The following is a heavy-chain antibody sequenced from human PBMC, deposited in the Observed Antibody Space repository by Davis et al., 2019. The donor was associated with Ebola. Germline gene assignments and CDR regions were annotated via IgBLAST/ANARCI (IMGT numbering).Heavy chain of an antibody. Sequence: SLKISCAASGFTFSSDAMSWVRQAPGKGLEWVSGISWNSGTIGYADSVKGRFTISRDNAKNSLYLQMNSLRAEDTALYYCAKDYSSSPHGMDVWGQGTTVTVSS. V-gene: IGHV3-9*01. CDR1: GFTFSSDA. J-gene: IGHJ6*02. CDR3: AKDYSSSPHGMDV. CDR2: ISWNSGTI. D-gene: IGHD6-13*01.